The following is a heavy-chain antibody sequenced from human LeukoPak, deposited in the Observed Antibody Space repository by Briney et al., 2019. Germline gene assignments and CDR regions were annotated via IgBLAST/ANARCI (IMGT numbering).Heavy chain of an antibody. CDR1: GYTFTSYD. Sequence: ASVKVSCKASGYTFTSYDINWVRQATGQGLESMGWMNPNSGNTGYAQKFQGRVTMTRNTSISTAYMELSSLRSEDTAVYYCARRRGYGGKNWFVPWGQGTLVTVSS. V-gene: IGHV1-8*01. CDR2: MNPNSGNT. D-gene: IGHD4-23*01. J-gene: IGHJ5*02. CDR3: ARRRGYGGKNWFVP.